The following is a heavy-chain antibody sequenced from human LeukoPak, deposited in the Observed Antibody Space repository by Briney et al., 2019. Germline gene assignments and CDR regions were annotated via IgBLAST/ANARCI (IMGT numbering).Heavy chain of an antibody. D-gene: IGHD3/OR15-3a*01. V-gene: IGHV4-39*01. CDR3: ARRGLATDDAFDI. J-gene: IGHJ3*02. CDR1: GGSISSSQNY. Sequence: SETLSLTCTVSGGSISSSQNYWGGIRQPPGKGLECIGSIFYTGLTYYNPSLKSRVTISIDTSRNQFSLKLTSVPAADTGVFYCARRGLATDDAFDIWGQGTVVTVSS. CDR2: IFYTGLT.